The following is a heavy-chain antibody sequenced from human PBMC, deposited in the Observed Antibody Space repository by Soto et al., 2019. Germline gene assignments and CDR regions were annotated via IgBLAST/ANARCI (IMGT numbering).Heavy chain of an antibody. CDR1: GGSISSGDYY. CDR2: IYYSGST. J-gene: IGHJ4*02. V-gene: IGHV4-30-4*01. D-gene: IGHD5-18*01. CDR3: ARYVDTAMVREYYFDY. Sequence: SETLSLTCTVSGGSISSGDYYWSWIRQPPGKGLEWIGYIYYSGSTYYNPSFKSRVTISVDTSKNQFSLKLSSVTAADTAVYYCARYVDTAMVREYYFDYWGQGTLVTVSS.